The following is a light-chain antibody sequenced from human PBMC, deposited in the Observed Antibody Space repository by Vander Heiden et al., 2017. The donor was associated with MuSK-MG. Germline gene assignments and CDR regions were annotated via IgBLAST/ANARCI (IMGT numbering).Light chain of an antibody. CDR2: AAS. CDR3: QQTDSTPLIT. CDR1: QSISSY. Sequence: DIQMTQSPSSLSASVGDRVTITCRASQSISSYLNWYQQKPGKAPKLLIYAASSLQSGVPSRFSGSGSGTDFTLTISSLQPEDFATYYCQQTDSTPLITFGQGTLLEIK. V-gene: IGKV1-39*01. J-gene: IGKJ5*01.